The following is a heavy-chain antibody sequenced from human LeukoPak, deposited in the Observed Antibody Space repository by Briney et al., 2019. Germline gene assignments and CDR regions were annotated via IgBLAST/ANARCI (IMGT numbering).Heavy chain of an antibody. CDR3: ARDPYGDYVSFDY. Sequence: GGSLRLSCAASGFTLSSYSMNWVRQAPGKGLEWVSSISSSSSYIYYADSVKGRFTISRDNAKNSLYLQMNSLRAEDTAVYYCARDPYGDYVSFDYWGQGTLVTVSS. D-gene: IGHD4-17*01. J-gene: IGHJ4*02. CDR1: GFTLSSYS. V-gene: IGHV3-21*01. CDR2: ISSSSSYI.